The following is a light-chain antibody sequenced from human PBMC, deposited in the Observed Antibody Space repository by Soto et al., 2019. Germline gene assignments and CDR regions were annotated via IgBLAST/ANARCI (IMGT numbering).Light chain of an antibody. V-gene: IGLV2-23*02. CDR3: CSYAGSSVYV. CDR1: STDVGTFNL. CDR2: EVI. J-gene: IGLJ1*01. Sequence: ALTHAPALSRPPGQSVSIAGPGTSTDVGTFNLVSWYQQHPGKAPRLMIYEVIKRPSGVSNRFSGPKSGNTASLTISGLQAEDEADYYCCSYAGSSVYVFGTGTKVTVL.